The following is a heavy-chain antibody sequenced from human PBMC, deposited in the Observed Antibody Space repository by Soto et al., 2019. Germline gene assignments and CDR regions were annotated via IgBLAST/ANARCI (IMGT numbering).Heavy chain of an antibody. Sequence: VALVESGGGVVHPAKSLPLSCAVSGFTFSGYAMHWVRLAPGKGLEWVAGTSFDGFHKYYGESVKGRFTISRDNSMNTLYLHMSSLRIEDTAMYYCARDPPPYSGNFLTFFGMDVWGQGTTVTVSS. CDR2: TSFDGFHK. J-gene: IGHJ6*02. CDR1: GFTFSGYA. V-gene: IGHV3-30*03. CDR3: ARDPPPYSGNFLTFFGMDV. D-gene: IGHD5-12*01.